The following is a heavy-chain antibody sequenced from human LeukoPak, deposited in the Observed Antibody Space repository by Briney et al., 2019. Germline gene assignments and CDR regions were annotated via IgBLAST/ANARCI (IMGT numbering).Heavy chain of an antibody. J-gene: IGHJ3*02. CDR3: ARSKGESPDAFDI. CDR2: IYPGDSDT. D-gene: IGHD3-16*01. Sequence: GESLKISCKGSGYSSTSYWVGWVRQMPGKGLEWMGIIYPGDSDTRYSPSFQGQVTISADKSISTAYLQWSSLKASDTAMYYCARSKGESPDAFDIWGQGTMVTVSS. V-gene: IGHV5-51*01. CDR1: GYSSTSYW.